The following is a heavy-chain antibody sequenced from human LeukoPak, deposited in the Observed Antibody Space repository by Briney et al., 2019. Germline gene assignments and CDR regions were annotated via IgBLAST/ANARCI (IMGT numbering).Heavy chain of an antibody. CDR3: ANAIGSGGVLLGS. CDR1: GFTFSTYD. J-gene: IGHJ5*02. CDR2: IRSGGKDK. V-gene: IGHV3-30*02. D-gene: IGHD2-8*02. Sequence: GGSLTLSCAASGFTFSTYDMPWVRQAPGKGLEWVAFIRSGGKDKYYADSERRRFTISRDYYKNALYLQVNSLRAEHTAVYYCANAIGSGGVLLGSWGQGTLVTVSS.